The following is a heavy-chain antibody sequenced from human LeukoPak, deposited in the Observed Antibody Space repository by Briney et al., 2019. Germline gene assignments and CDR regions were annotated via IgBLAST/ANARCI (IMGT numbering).Heavy chain of an antibody. V-gene: IGHV3-20*04. D-gene: IGHD1-26*01. CDR1: GFTFDDYG. Sequence: GGSLRLSCAASGFTFDDYGMSWVRQAPGKGLEWVSGINWNGGSTGYADSVKGRFTISRDNAKNSLYLQMNSLRAEDTALCYCARRTLSVGASITFYFDYWGQGTLVTVSS. CDR3: ARRTLSVGASITFYFDY. CDR2: INWNGGST. J-gene: IGHJ4*02.